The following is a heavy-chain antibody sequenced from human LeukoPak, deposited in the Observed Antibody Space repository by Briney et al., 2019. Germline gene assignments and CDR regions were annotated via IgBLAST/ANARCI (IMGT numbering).Heavy chain of an antibody. J-gene: IGHJ4*02. V-gene: IGHV4-59*01. CDR3: ARVDSNWGVVDY. CDR2: FHYSGTT. Sequence: SETLSLTCTVSGGSISTYYWSWIRQPPGKGLEWIGCFHYSGTTNYNPSLKSRVTISVDTSKNQFSLKLSSVTAADTAVYYCARVDSNWGVVDYWGQGTLVTVSS. CDR1: GGSISTYY. D-gene: IGHD7-27*01.